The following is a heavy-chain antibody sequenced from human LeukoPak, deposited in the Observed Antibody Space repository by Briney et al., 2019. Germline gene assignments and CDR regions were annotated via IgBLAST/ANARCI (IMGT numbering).Heavy chain of an antibody. J-gene: IGHJ6*03. D-gene: IGHD1/OR15-1a*01. Sequence: ASVKVSCKASGYTFTSYDTNWVRQATGQGLEWMGWMNPNSGNTSYAQKFQGRVTMTRNTSINTAYMELSSLRSENTAVYYCARATAETNWNRRNYYCYYMDVWGKGTTVTVSS. CDR2: MNPNSGNT. CDR3: ARATAETNWNRRNYYCYYMDV. V-gene: IGHV1-8*01. CDR1: GYTFTSYD.